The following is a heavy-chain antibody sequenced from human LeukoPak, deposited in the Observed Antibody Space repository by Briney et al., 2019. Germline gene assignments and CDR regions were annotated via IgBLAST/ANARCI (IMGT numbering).Heavy chain of an antibody. D-gene: IGHD3-10*01. Sequence: ASVRVSCKASGYTFTSYGISWVRQAPGQGLEWMGWISAYNGNTNYAQKLQGRVTMTTDTSTSTAYMELRSLRSDDTAVYYCARDRRLGRITMVRGVFGYWGQGTLVTVSS. CDR3: ARDRRLGRITMVRGVFGY. J-gene: IGHJ4*02. CDR1: GYTFTSYG. V-gene: IGHV1-18*01. CDR2: ISAYNGNT.